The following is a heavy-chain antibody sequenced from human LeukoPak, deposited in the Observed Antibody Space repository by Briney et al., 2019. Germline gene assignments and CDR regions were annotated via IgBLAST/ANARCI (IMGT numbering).Heavy chain of an antibody. CDR3: ARGSSFKDYYYMDV. Sequence: GASVKVSCKASGGTFSCYAISWVRQAPGQGLEWMGGIIPIFGTANYAQKFQGRVTITTDESTSTAYMELSSLRSEDTAVYYCARGSSFKDYYYMDVWGKGTTVTVSS. V-gene: IGHV1-69*05. CDR2: IIPIFGTA. D-gene: IGHD2-2*01. J-gene: IGHJ6*03. CDR1: GGTFSCYA.